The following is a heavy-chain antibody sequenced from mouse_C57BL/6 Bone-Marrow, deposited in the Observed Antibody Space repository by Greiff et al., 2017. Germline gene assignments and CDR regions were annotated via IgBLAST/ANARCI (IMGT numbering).Heavy chain of an antibody. D-gene: IGHD2-12*01. CDR2: ISSGGDYI. Sequence: DVKLVESGEGLVKPGGSLKLSCAASGFTFRSYAMSWVSQTPEKRLEWVAYISSGGDYIYYADTVKGRFTISRDNARNTLYLQMSSLKSEDTAMYYCTRGKFPRYDVVYAMDYWGQGTSVTVSS. J-gene: IGHJ4*01. V-gene: IGHV5-9-1*02. CDR1: GFTFRSYA. CDR3: TRGKFPRYDVVYAMDY.